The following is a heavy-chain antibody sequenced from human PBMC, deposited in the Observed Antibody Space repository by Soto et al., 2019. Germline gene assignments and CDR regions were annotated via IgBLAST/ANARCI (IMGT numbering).Heavy chain of an antibody. CDR1: GYTFTSYG. V-gene: IGHV1-18*01. CDR3: ARHGRYPIFRDYYGMDV. J-gene: IGHJ6*02. CDR2: ISAYNGNT. D-gene: IGHD3-9*01. Sequence: QVQLVQSGAEVKKPGASVKVSCKASGYTFTSYGISWVRQAPGQGLEWMRWISAYNGNTNYAQKLQGRVTMTTDTSTSTAYMELRSLRSDDTAVYYCARHGRYPIFRDYYGMDVWGQGTTVTVSS.